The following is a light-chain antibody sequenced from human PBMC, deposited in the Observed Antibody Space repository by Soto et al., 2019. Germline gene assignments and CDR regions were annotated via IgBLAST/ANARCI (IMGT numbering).Light chain of an antibody. CDR1: SSDVGGYNY. J-gene: IGLJ2*01. Sequence: QSVLTQPASVSGSPEQSITISCTGTSSDVGGYNYVSWYQQHPGKAPKLMIYEVSNRPSGVSNRFSGSKSGNTASLTISGLQAEDEADYYCSSYTSTREDVVFGGGTKLTVL. V-gene: IGLV2-14*01. CDR3: SSYTSTREDVV. CDR2: EVS.